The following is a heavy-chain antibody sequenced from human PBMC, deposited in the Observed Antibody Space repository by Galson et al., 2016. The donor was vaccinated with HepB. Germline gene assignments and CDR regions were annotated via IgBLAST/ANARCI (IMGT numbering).Heavy chain of an antibody. J-gene: IGHJ4*02. V-gene: IGHV1-45*02. Sequence: SVKVSCEVSGYTFSNRHLHWVRQAPGQALEWMGWIAPFNGNTNYAQRFQDRVTITWDRSMRTAYMELSSLRFEDTAMYFCAQGTETSGSRLENWGQGTLVTVSS. CDR1: GYTFSNRH. D-gene: IGHD3-22*01. CDR3: AQGTETSGSRLEN. CDR2: IAPFNGNT.